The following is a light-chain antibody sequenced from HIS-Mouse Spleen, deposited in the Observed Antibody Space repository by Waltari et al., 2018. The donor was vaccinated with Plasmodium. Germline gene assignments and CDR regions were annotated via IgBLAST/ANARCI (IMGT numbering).Light chain of an antibody. V-gene: IGLV1-44*01. CDR1: SSNIGSNN. J-gene: IGLJ2*01. Sequence: QSVLTQPPSASGTPGQRVTIPCTGNSSNIGSNNDNWYQQLPGTAPKLPIYSNNQRPSGVPDRVSGSKSGTSASLAISGLQSEDEADYYCAAWDDSLNGVVFGGGTKLTVL. CDR2: SNN. CDR3: AAWDDSLNGVV.